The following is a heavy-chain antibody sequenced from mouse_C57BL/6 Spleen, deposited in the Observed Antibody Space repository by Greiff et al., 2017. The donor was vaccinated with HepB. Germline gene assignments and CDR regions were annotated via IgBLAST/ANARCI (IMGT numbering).Heavy chain of an antibody. J-gene: IGHJ4*01. D-gene: IGHD1-1*01. V-gene: IGHV1-53*01. CDR1: GYTFTSYW. CDR3: ARSDYYGSSYSYAMDY. Sequence: QVQLQQPGTELVKPGASVKLSCKASGYTFTSYWMHWVKQRPGQGLEWIGNINPSNGGTNYNEKFKSKATLTVDKSSSTAYMQLSSLTSEDSAVYYCARSDYYGSSYSYAMDYWGQGTSVTVSS. CDR2: INPSNGGT.